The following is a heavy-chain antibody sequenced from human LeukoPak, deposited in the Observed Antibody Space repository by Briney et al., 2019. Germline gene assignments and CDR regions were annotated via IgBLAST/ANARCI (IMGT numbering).Heavy chain of an antibody. V-gene: IGHV3-30*18. J-gene: IGHJ4*02. CDR1: GFTFSSYG. D-gene: IGHD4-23*01. CDR2: ISYDGSNK. Sequence: GRSLRLSCAASGFTFSSYGMHWVRQAPGKGLEWVAFISYDGSNKYYADSVKGRFTISRDNSKNTLYLQMNSLRAEDTAVYYCAKAYYGGNSFIDYWGQGTLVTVSS. CDR3: AKAYYGGNSFIDY.